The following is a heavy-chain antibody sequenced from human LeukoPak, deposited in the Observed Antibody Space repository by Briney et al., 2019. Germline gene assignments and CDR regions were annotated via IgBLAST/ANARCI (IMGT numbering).Heavy chain of an antibody. V-gene: IGHV4-39*07. CDR1: GDTISSSSYY. CDR3: ARAPLVGATGYFDY. D-gene: IGHD1-26*01. J-gene: IGHJ4*02. Sequence: PSETLSLTCTVSGDTISSSSYYWGWIRQPPGKGLEWIGTIDYSGSTYYNPSLKSRLTISVDTSKNQFSLKLSSVTAADTAVYYCARAPLVGATGYFDYWGQGTLVTVSS. CDR2: IDYSGST.